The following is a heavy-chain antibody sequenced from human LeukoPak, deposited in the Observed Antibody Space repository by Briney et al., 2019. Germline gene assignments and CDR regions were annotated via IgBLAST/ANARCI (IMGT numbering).Heavy chain of an antibody. Sequence: KAGGSLRLSCAASGFTFSNAWMSWVRQAPGKGLEWLGRIKSKTDGGATDYAAPVKDRFTILRDDSKNTLYLQMNSLITEDTALYYCTVVDYDILAGYYWFDSWGQGTLVTVSS. CDR2: IKSKTDGGAT. V-gene: IGHV3-15*01. CDR3: TVVDYDILAGYYWFDS. CDR1: GFTFSNAW. J-gene: IGHJ5*01. D-gene: IGHD3-9*01.